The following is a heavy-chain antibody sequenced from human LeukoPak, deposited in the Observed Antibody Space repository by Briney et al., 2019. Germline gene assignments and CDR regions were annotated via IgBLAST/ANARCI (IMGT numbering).Heavy chain of an antibody. J-gene: IGHJ4*02. CDR1: GGPFSGYY. CDR2: INHSGST. Sequence: PSETLSLTCAVYGGPFSGYYWSWIRQPPGKGLEWIGEINHSGSTNYNPSLKSRVTISVDTSKNQFSLKLSSVTAADTAVYYCARGETSGLIDYWGQGTLVTVSS. CDR3: ARGETSGLIDY. V-gene: IGHV4-34*01.